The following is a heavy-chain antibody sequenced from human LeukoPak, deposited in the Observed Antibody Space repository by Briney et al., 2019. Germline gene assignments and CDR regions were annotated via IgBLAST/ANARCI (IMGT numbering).Heavy chain of an antibody. CDR1: GGSISSYY. D-gene: IGHD6-13*01. CDR2: IYTSGST. J-gene: IGHJ6*03. CDR3: ARDLSRAGPTEYYMDV. V-gene: IGHV4-4*07. Sequence: SETLSLTCTVSGGSISSYYWSWIRQPAGKGLEWIGRIYTSGSTNYNPSLKSRVTMSVDTSKNQFSLKLSSVTAADTAVYYCARDLSRAGPTEYYMDVWGKGTTVTISS.